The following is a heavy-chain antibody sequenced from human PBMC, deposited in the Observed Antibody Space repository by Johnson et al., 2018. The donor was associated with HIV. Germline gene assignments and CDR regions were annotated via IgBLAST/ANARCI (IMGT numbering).Heavy chain of an antibody. CDR3: VSREWELHAFDI. V-gene: IGHV3-20*04. CDR2: LYWNGGFT. CDR1: GPTFDDYG. Sequence: MLLVESGGGVVRPGGSLRLSCAASGPTFDDYGMSWVRQAPGKGLEVVSGLYWNGGFTGYAASVTGRFTISRDNAKYSLYLQMNSLRAEDTALYYCVSREWELHAFDIWGQGTMVTVSS. J-gene: IGHJ3*02. D-gene: IGHD1-26*01.